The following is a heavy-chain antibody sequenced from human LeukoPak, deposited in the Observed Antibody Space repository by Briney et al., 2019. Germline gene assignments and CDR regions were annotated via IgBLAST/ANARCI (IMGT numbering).Heavy chain of an antibody. D-gene: IGHD6-19*01. J-gene: IGHJ4*02. CDR1: GGSMSSGSYY. CDR3: ARRGQWLVFDY. Sequence: PSETLSLTCTVSGGSMSSGSYYWNWIRQPAGKGLEWIGRIYTSGSTNYNPSLKSRVTISVDTSKNQFSLKLSSVTAADTAVYYCARRGQWLVFDYWGQGTLVTVSS. CDR2: IYTSGST. V-gene: IGHV4-61*02.